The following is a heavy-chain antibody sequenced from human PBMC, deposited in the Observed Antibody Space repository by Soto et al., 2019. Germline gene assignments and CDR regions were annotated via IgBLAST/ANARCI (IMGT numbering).Heavy chain of an antibody. CDR1: GYTFTGHY. V-gene: IGHV1-2*02. J-gene: IGHJ4*02. CDR2: IGPESGAT. Sequence: XSVKGSCKASGYTFTGHYIHWVRQAPEQGPEWMGEIGPESGATRFAQKFQGRVTMTRDMSITTVYMELNNLSPDDTAVYYCGRGRSGQIVVFYWGQGTPVTVSS. D-gene: IGHD5-12*01. CDR3: GRGRSGQIVVFY.